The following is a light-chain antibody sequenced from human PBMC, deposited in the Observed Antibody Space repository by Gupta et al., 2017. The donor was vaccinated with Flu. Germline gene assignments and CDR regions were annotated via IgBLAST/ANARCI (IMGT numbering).Light chain of an antibody. V-gene: IGLV2-14*01. J-gene: IGLJ2*01. CDR2: EVT. CDR3: SSYTSSTTLEI. Sequence: QSALTQPASMSGSPGQSITISCTGTSSDIGGSDFVSWYQQHPGKAPKLMIYEVTYRPSGIPDRFSGSKSGNTASLTISGLQAEDEADYYCSSYTSSTTLEIFGGGTKLTVL. CDR1: SSDIGGSDF.